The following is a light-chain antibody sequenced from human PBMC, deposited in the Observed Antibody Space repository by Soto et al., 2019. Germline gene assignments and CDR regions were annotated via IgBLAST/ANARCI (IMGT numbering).Light chain of an antibody. CDR1: SSNIGNNA. V-gene: IGLV1-36*01. J-gene: IGLJ3*02. CDR3: AAWDDSLNGGV. Sequence: QSVLTQPPSMSEAPRQRVTISCSGSSSNIGNNAVNWYQQLPGKAPKLLIYYDDLLPSGVSDRFSGSKSGTSASLAISGLQSEDEADYYCAAWDDSLNGGVFGGGTKVTVL. CDR2: YDD.